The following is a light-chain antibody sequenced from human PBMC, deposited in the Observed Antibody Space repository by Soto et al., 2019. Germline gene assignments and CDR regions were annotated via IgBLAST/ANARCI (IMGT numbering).Light chain of an antibody. CDR3: QKYNSAPLLT. J-gene: IGKJ3*01. CDR2: AAS. CDR1: QGISNF. V-gene: IGKV1-27*01. Sequence: DIQMTQSPSSLSASVGDRVTITCRASQGISNFLDWYQQKPGKVPKLLIYAASTLQSGVPSRFSGSGSGTDLTLTISRLPPEDVATYYCQKYNSAPLLTFGPGTKVDIK.